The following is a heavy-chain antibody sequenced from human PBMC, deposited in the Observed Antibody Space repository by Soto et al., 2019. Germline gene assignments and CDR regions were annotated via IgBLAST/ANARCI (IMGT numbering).Heavy chain of an antibody. V-gene: IGHV3-72*01. CDR2: SRNEAHSYIT. CDR1: GFTFSDHY. Sequence: EVQLVESGGGLVRPGGSLRLSCAASGFTFSDHYMDWVRQAPGKGLEWVGRSRNEAHSYITEYAASVQGRFTISRDDSKNSLYLQINSLESEVTAVHYCARWTRGACAYWGQGTLVTVSS. D-gene: IGHD3-10*01. J-gene: IGHJ4*02. CDR3: ARWTRGACAY.